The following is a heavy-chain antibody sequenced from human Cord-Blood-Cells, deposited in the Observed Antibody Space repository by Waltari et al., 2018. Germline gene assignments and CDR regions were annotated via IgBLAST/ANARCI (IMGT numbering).Heavy chain of an antibody. D-gene: IGHD6-13*01. CDR1: GRSFSGSY. CDR3: ARGLAIAAAGNRGLGY. J-gene: IGHJ4*02. Sequence: VQLQQWGAGLLKPSETLSLTCAVHGRSFSGSYWSWSRQPPGKGLEGIGEINHSGSTNYNPSPKSRVTISVDTSKNQFSLKLSSVTAADTAVYYCARGLAIAAAGNRGLGYWGQGTLVTVSS. CDR2: INHSGST. V-gene: IGHV4-34*01.